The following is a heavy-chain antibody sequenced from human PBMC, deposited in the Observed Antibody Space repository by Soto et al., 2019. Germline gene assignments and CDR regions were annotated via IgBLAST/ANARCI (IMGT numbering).Heavy chain of an antibody. CDR1: GDSICSRSYY. J-gene: IGHJ6*02. CDR2: IYYSGST. CDR3: ARQSSHGMDV. V-gene: IGHV4-39*01. Sequence: SETLSLTCTVCGDSICSRSYYLGWIRQPPGKGLEWIGSIYYSGSTYYNPSLKSRVTISVDTSKNQFSLKLSSVTAADTAVYYCARQSSHGMDVWGQGTTVTVSS.